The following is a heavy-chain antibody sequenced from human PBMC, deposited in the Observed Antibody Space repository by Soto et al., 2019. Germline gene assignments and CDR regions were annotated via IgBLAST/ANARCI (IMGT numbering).Heavy chain of an antibody. Sequence: QVQLVESGGGVVQPGGSLRLSCEVSGFTFSIYGMQWVRQAPGKGLEGVAGIWNDGSKKYYAEPVKGRFTISRDNSKNTLYLQMNNLRVEDTAVFYCARHDYDSSGYFSAFDVWGQGTMVTVS. D-gene: IGHD3-22*01. V-gene: IGHV3-33*01. CDR1: GFTFSIYG. CDR2: IWNDGSKK. J-gene: IGHJ3*01. CDR3: ARHDYDSSGYFSAFDV.